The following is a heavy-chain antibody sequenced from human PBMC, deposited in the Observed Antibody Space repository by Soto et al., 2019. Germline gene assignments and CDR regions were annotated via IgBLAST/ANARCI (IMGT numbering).Heavy chain of an antibody. CDR3: AREGLRSGPLYGMDV. J-gene: IGHJ6*02. V-gene: IGHV1-18*01. Sequence: GASVKVSCKASGYTFTSYGISWVRQAPGQGLEWMGWISTYNGNTNYAQKLQGRVTMTTDTSTSTAYMELRSLRSDDTAVYYCAREGLRSGPLYGMDVWGQGTTVTVSS. D-gene: IGHD3-3*01. CDR2: ISTYNGNT. CDR1: GYTFTSYG.